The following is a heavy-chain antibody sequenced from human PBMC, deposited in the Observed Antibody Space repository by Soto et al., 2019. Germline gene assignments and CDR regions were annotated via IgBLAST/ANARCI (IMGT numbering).Heavy chain of an antibody. D-gene: IGHD2-2*01. CDR1: GGSISPHY. CDR3: ARRPGRYCSSSSCPTGAAFVY. V-gene: IGHV4-59*11. CDR2: IHYTGNT. Sequence: SETLSLTCTVSGGSISPHYWSWIRQPPGKGLEWIGYIHYTGNTDYSPSLKSRASMSVDTSENQFSLKLTSVTAADTAVYYCARRPGRYCSSSSCPTGAAFVYWGQGSLVTVS. J-gene: IGHJ4*02.